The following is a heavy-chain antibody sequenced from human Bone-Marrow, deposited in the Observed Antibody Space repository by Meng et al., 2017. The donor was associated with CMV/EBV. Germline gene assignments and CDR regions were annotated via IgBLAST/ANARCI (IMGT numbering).Heavy chain of an antibody. J-gene: IGHJ4*02. CDR3: ARVRELFRYFDY. Sequence: SETLSLTCTVSGGSISSGDYYWSWIRQPPGKGLEWIGYIYYSGSTYYNPSLKSRVTISVDTSKNHFSLKLTSVTAADTAVYYCARVRELFRYFDYWGQGTLVTVSS. CDR1: GGSISSGDYY. CDR2: IYYSGST. V-gene: IGHV4-30-4*08. D-gene: IGHD1-26*01.